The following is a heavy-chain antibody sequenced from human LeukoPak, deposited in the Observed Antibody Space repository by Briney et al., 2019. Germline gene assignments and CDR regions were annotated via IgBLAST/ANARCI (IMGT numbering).Heavy chain of an antibody. D-gene: IGHD3-22*01. CDR1: GGSISSGGYS. Sequence: SETLSLTCTVSGGSISSGGYSWSWIRQHPGKGLEWIGYIYYSGSTYYNPSLKSRVTISVDTSKNQFSLKLSSVTAADTAVYYCARDPHPLYDSSGPHSQTWGQGTLVTVSS. CDR2: IYYSGST. CDR3: ARDPHPLYDSSGPHSQT. J-gene: IGHJ5*02. V-gene: IGHV4-31*03.